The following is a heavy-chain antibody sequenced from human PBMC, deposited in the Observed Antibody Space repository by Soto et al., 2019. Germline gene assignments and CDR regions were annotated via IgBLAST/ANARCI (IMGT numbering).Heavy chain of an antibody. Sequence: SETLSLTCTVSGGSISSSSYYWGWIRQPPGKGLEWIGSIYYSGSTYYNPSLKSRVTISVDTSKNQFSLKLSSVTAADTAVYYCAGHRHGSGSYYFILGNYMDVWGKGTTVTVSS. CDR2: IYYSGST. CDR1: GGSISSSSYY. D-gene: IGHD3-10*01. CDR3: AGHRHGSGSYYFILGNYMDV. J-gene: IGHJ6*03. V-gene: IGHV4-39*01.